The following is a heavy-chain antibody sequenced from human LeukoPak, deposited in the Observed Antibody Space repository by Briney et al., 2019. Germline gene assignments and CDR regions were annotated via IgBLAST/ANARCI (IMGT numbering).Heavy chain of an antibody. V-gene: IGHV3-23*01. Sequence: GGSLRLSCAVSGFSLTNHAVTWVRQAPGKGLEWVSLVTGNGGTYYADSVKGRFILSRDNSKNTVYLQMSSLRAEDTAVYYCARRVVVPAAPYYFDYWGQGTLVTVSS. D-gene: IGHD2-2*01. J-gene: IGHJ4*02. CDR1: GFSLTNHA. CDR3: ARRVVVPAAPYYFDY. CDR2: VTGNGGT.